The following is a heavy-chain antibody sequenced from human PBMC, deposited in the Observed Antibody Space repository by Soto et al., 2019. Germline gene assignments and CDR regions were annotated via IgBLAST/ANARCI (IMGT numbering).Heavy chain of an antibody. V-gene: IGHV4-31*03. CDR2: IYYSGST. Sequence: SETLSLTCTVSGGSISSGGYYWSWIRQHPGKGLEWIGYIYYSGSTYYNPSLKSRVTISVDTSKNQFSLKLSSVTAADTAVYYCARDGYCGGDCYSVTWGQGTLVTVSS. CDR1: GGSISSGGYY. CDR3: ARDGYCGGDCYSVT. D-gene: IGHD2-21*01. J-gene: IGHJ5*02.